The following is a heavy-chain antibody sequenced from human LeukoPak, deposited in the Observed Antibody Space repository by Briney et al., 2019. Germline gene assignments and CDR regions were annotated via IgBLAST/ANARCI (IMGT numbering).Heavy chain of an antibody. V-gene: IGHV3-48*01. CDR1: GFTFSSYS. CDR3: ARASSYDYVWGSYQR. D-gene: IGHD3-16*02. CDR2: ISSSSSTI. Sequence: GGSLRLSCAASGFTFSSYSMNWVRQAPGKGLEWVSYISSSSSTIYYADSVKRRFTISRDNAKNSLYLQMNSLRAEDTAVYYCARASSYDYVWGSYQRWGQGTLVTVSS. J-gene: IGHJ4*02.